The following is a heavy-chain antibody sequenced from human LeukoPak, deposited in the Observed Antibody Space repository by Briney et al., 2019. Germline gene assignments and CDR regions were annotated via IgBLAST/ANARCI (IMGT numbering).Heavy chain of an antibody. D-gene: IGHD3-10*01. CDR3: ARGRGYYGPGSYYKSFDY. V-gene: IGHV1-8*01. CDR2: MNPNSGNT. J-gene: IGHJ4*02. CDR1: GYTFTSYD. Sequence: ASVKVSCKASGYTFTSYDINWVRQATGQGLEWMGWMNPNSGNTGYAQKFQGRVTMTRNTSISTAYMELSSLRSEDTAVYYCARGRGYYGPGSYYKSFDYWGQGTLVTVSS.